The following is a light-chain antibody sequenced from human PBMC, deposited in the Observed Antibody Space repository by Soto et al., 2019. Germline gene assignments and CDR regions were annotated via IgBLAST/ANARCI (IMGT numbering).Light chain of an antibody. J-gene: IGKJ1*01. CDR2: LAS. CDR3: MQPQQGRPT. Sequence: DPVMTQSPLSLPVTPGEPASISCKSSQSLLHSNGYNYVDWYLQKPGQSPQLLISLASNRASGGPDRFRGSGSGTDFTPKISSVEAEDVGVYYGMQPQQGRPTFGQGTEVEIK. V-gene: IGKV2-28*01. CDR1: QSLLHSNGYNY.